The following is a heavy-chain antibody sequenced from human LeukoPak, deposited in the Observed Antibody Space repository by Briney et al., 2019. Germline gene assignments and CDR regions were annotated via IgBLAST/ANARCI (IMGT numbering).Heavy chain of an antibody. D-gene: IGHD3-3*01. Sequence: GASVKVSRKTSGYTFTRYHIHWVRQAPGQGLEWMGVINPSGGTTTYAQNFQGRVTMTRDTSTITVYMELSSLRSDDTAVYYCAREAIFGVVREYYFDYWGQGTLVTVS. CDR3: AREAIFGVVREYYFDY. CDR2: INPSGGTT. CDR1: GYTFTRYH. V-gene: IGHV1-46*01. J-gene: IGHJ4*02.